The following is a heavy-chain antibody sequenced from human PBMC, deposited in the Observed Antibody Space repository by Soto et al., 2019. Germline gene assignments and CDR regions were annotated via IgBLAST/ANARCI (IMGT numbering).Heavy chain of an antibody. CDR2: ISAYNGNT. V-gene: IGHV1-18*01. Sequence: GAXVKVSCKASGYTFTSYGISWVRQAPGQGLEWMGWISAYNGNTNYAQKLQGRVTMTTDTSTSTAYMELRSLRSDDTAVYYCAIYDSSGPHGVDWFDPWGQGTLVTVSS. CDR3: AIYDSSGPHGVDWFDP. D-gene: IGHD3-22*01. CDR1: GYTFTSYG. J-gene: IGHJ5*02.